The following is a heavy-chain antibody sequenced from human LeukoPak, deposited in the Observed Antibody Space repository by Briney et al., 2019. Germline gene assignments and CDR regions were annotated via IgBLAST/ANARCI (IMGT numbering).Heavy chain of an antibody. J-gene: IGHJ4*02. CDR2: ISSSGSTI. D-gene: IGHD4-17*01. CDR3: ARDGPSVTSPRHILCDY. Sequence: TGGSLRLSCAASGFTFSSYEMNWVRQAPGKGLEWVSYISSSGSTIYYADSVKGRFTISRDNAKNSLYLQMNSLRAEDTAVYYCARDGPSVTSPRHILCDYWGQGTLVTVSS. V-gene: IGHV3-48*03. CDR1: GFTFSSYE.